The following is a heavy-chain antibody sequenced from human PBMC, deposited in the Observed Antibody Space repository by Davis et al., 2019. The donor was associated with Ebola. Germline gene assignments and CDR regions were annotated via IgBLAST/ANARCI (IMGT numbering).Heavy chain of an antibody. CDR1: GGSFSGYY. D-gene: IGHD1-14*01. J-gene: IGHJ4*02. Sequence: GPLRPSCAVHGGSFSGYYWSWIRQPPGKGLEWIGEINHSGSTNYNPSLKSRVTISVDTSKNQFSLKLTSVTAADTAVYYCARQGGPETTLDSWGRGMLVTVSS. CDR2: INHSGST. CDR3: ARQGGPETTLDS. V-gene: IGHV4-34*01.